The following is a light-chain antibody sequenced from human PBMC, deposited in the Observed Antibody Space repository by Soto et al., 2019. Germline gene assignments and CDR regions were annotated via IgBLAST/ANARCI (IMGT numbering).Light chain of an antibody. CDR3: QQYGSSPST. Sequence: EIVLTQSPCTLSFAPWERSTLSFMATQPVFSNYIGWYQQKPGQAPRRLIFGASIRATGIPDRFSGSGSGTDFTLTISGLEPEDFAVYYCQQYGSSPSTFGQGTKVDI. CDR2: GAS. J-gene: IGKJ1*01. CDR1: QPVFSNY. V-gene: IGKV3-20*01.